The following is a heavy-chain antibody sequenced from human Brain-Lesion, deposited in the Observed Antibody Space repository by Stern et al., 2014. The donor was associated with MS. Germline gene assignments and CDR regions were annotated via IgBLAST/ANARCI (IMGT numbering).Heavy chain of an antibody. Sequence: QVQLGGSVPRLVKPSQTLSLTCTVPGGSLSSGPDHWGWVRQPPGKGLEWIGRIHPSGSAFYTPSLKSRVTISTDTSMNQFSLELNSATAADTAIYYCASGYRIFDYWGQGILVTVSS. CDR2: IHPSGSA. D-gene: IGHD5-18*01. J-gene: IGHJ4*02. V-gene: IGHV4-61*02. CDR1: GGSLSSGPDH. CDR3: ASGYRIFDY.